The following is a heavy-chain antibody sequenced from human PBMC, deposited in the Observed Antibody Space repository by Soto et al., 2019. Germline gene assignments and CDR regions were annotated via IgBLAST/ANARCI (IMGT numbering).Heavy chain of an antibody. V-gene: IGHV3-53*01. CDR3: ANFYSGSYSTY. CDR1: GFIFENFG. J-gene: IGHJ4*02. Sequence: GGSLRLSCAASGFIFENFGMSWVRQAPGKGLEWVSVIYSGGSTYYADSVKGRFTISRDNAKNTLYLEMNSLRAEDTAVYYCANFYSGSYSTYWGQGTLVTVSS. CDR2: IYSGGST. D-gene: IGHD1-26*01.